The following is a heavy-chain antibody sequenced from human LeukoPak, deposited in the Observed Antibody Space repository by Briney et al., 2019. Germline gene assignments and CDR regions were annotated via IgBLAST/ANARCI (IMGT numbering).Heavy chain of an antibody. CDR1: GYSITTGHY. D-gene: IGHD1-1*01. CDR2: IYHGETT. CDR3: ASNWSDFDY. J-gene: IGHJ4*02. V-gene: IGHV4-38-2*02. Sequence: SETLSLTCTVSGYSITTGHYWGWIRRPPGRGLEWIGSIYHGETTYYNPSLKTRLTISLDTSKNQFSLKLSSVTAADTAVYYCASNWSDFDYWGQGILVTVSS.